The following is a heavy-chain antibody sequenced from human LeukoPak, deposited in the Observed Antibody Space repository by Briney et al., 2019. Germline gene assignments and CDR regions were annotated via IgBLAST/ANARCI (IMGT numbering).Heavy chain of an antibody. Sequence: ASVKVSCKASGYTFTSYYMHWVRQAPGQGLEWMGIINPSGGSTSYAQKFQGRVTMTRDMSTSTVYMELSSLRSEDTAVYYCARDMITFGGVIVGLDYWGQGTLVTVSS. CDR3: ARDMITFGGVIVGLDY. D-gene: IGHD3-16*02. CDR2: INPSGGST. V-gene: IGHV1-46*01. CDR1: GYTFTSYY. J-gene: IGHJ4*02.